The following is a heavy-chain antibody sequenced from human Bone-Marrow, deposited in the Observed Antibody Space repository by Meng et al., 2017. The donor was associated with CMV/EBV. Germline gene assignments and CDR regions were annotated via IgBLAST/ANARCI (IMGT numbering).Heavy chain of an antibody. CDR3: ARIVIVPGAKFYYYYGMDV. CDR1: VYTFICYY. D-gene: IGHD2-2*01. CDR2: INPNSGGT. J-gene: IGHJ6*02. V-gene: IGHV1-2*02. Sequence: AAVTDSCKASVYTFICYYIHWVRQAHGQGLEWMGWINPNSGGTNYAQKFQGRVTMTRDTAISTAFMELSRLRSDDTAVYYCARIVIVPGAKFYYYYGMDVWGQGTTVTVSS.